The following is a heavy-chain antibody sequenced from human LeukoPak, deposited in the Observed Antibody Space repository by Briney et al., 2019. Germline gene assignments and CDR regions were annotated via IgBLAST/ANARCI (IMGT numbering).Heavy chain of an antibody. CDR1: GFTFSSYE. CDR2: ISSSGSTI. Sequence: GSLRLSCAASGFTFSSYENNWGRQAPGKGLGWVSYISSSGSTIYYADSVKGRFTISRDNAKNSLYLQMNSLRAEDTAVYYCAREVGFGELWFGELSRHDAFDIWGQGTMVTVSS. CDR3: AREVGFGELWFGELSRHDAFDI. J-gene: IGHJ3*02. D-gene: IGHD3-10*01. V-gene: IGHV3-48*03.